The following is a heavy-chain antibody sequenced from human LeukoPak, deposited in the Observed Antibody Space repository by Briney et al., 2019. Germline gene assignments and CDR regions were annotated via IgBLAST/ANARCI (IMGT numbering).Heavy chain of an antibody. Sequence: GGPLRLSCAASGFTFSSYGMPWVRQAPGKGLEWVAGIWHDGSNKYYADSVKGRFTISRDNSNNTLYLQMNSLRAEHTAVYYCARGFIYGDRSFDYWGQGTLVTVSS. D-gene: IGHD4-17*01. CDR3: ARGFIYGDRSFDY. V-gene: IGHV3-33*01. CDR2: IWHDGSNK. CDR1: GFTFSSYG. J-gene: IGHJ4*02.